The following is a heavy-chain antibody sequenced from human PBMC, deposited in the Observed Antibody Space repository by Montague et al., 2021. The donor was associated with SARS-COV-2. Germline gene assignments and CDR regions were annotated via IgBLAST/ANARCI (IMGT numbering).Heavy chain of an antibody. CDR1: GGSIGSSSYH. Sequence: SETLSLTCTVSGGSIGSSSYHWVWLRQSPGKGLVWIGCICYSGSTSYSNPSLKSRFTISADTSKNQFSLTLTSVTAADTAVYYCARYRRDGAYFLDYWGQGTLVTVSS. CDR3: ARYRRDGAYFLDY. CDR2: ICYSGSTS. V-gene: IGHV4-39*01. D-gene: IGHD5-24*01. J-gene: IGHJ4*02.